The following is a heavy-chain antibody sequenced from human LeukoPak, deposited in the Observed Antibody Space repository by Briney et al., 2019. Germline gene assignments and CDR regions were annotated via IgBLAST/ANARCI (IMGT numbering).Heavy chain of an antibody. Sequence: SETLSLTCAVFGGSFSGRYWSWVRQPPGKGLEWIGQIHHSGRTSYDSSLRSRVTMSVDTPTNQFPLKRSSVADADTAVYYCAQHGEFYFDIWGRGTLVTVSS. CDR3: AQHGEFYFDI. CDR1: GGSFSGRY. CDR2: IHHSGRT. D-gene: IGHD2-21*01. J-gene: IGHJ2*01. V-gene: IGHV4-34*01.